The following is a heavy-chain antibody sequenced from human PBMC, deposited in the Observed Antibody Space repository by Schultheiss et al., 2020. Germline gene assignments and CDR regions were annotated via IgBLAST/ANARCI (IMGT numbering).Heavy chain of an antibody. V-gene: IGHV4-30-4*01. Sequence: SETLSLTCAVSGGSISSGDYYWSWIRQPPGKGLEWIGYIYYSGSTNYNPSLKSRVTISVDTSKDQFSLKLSSVTAADTAVYYCARGSITTGWFDPWGQGTLVTVSS. D-gene: IGHD3-22*01. CDR3: ARGSITTGWFDP. CDR1: GGSISSGDYY. CDR2: IYYSGST. J-gene: IGHJ5*02.